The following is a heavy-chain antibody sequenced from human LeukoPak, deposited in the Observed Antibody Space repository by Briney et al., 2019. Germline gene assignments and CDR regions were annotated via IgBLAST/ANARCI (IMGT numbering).Heavy chain of an antibody. D-gene: IGHD3-22*01. CDR2: IIPILGIA. J-gene: IGHJ3*02. Sequence: SVKVSCKASGYTFTGYDMHWVRQAPGQGLEWMGRIIPILGIANYAQKFQGRVTITADKSTSTAYMELSSLRSEDTAVYYCARNLLRKVTSRAFDIWGQGTMVTVSS. CDR3: ARNLLRKVTSRAFDI. CDR1: GYTFTGYD. V-gene: IGHV1-69*04.